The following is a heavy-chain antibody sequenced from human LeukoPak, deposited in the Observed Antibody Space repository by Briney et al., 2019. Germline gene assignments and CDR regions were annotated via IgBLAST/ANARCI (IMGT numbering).Heavy chain of an antibody. Sequence: GGSLRLSCAASGFTVSSNYMSWVRQAPGKGLEWVSVIYSGGSTYYADSVKGRFTISRDNSKNTLYLQMNSLRAEDTAVYYCARSVPSPYYFDYWGQGTLVTVSS. CDR3: ARSVPSPYYFDY. V-gene: IGHV3-53*01. J-gene: IGHJ4*02. CDR1: GFTVSSNY. CDR2: IYSGGST.